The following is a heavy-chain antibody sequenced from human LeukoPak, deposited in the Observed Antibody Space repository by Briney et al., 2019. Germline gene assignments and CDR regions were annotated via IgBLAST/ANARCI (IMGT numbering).Heavy chain of an antibody. J-gene: IGHJ5*02. CDR2: IYYSGST. Sequence: SETLSLTCTVSGGSISSYYWSWIRQPPGKGLEWIGYIYYSGSTNYNPSLKSRVTISVDTSKNQFSLKLSSVTAADTAVYYCARGEDYYGSGSSRFDPWGQGTLVTVSS. CDR3: ARGEDYYGSGSSRFDP. CDR1: GGSISSYY. D-gene: IGHD3-10*01. V-gene: IGHV4-59*01.